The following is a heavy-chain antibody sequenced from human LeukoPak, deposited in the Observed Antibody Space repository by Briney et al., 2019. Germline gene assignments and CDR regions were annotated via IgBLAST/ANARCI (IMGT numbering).Heavy chain of an antibody. Sequence: GASVKVSCKASGHTFISNYIHWERQAPGQGLEWMGLIVPSGGSTFYAHKFQGRVSMTSDTSTSTAYMELGSLGSEDTAVYYCEYDDGGAFNVWGQGTMLTVSA. CDR3: EYDDGGAFNV. CDR1: GHTFISNY. D-gene: IGHD1-1*01. V-gene: IGHV1-46*01. CDR2: IVPSGGST. J-gene: IGHJ3*01.